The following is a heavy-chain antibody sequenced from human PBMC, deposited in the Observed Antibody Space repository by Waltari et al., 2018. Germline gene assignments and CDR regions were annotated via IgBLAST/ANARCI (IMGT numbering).Heavy chain of an antibody. CDR1: GFTFSTSW. CDR2: INLDGSGT. D-gene: IGHD3-16*01. J-gene: IGHJ6*02. CDR3: TRDVWKSCDV. V-gene: IGHV3-7*01. Sequence: QLVESGGGSVQPGGSLRLSCAASGFTFSTSWMSWIRQAPEKGLELVAIINLDGSGTYYVDSVKGRFTISRDNARNSLYLQMNSLRVEDTAMYYCTRDVWKSCDVWGQGTTVTVPS.